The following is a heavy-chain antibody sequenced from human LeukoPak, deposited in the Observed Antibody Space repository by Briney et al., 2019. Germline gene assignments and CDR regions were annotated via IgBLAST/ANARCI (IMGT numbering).Heavy chain of an antibody. V-gene: IGHV3-13*01. CDR1: GFAFSSYD. CDR3: AISRAYCXGXXXFHS. CDR2: IGTTGDT. Sequence: GGSLRLSCAASGFAFSSYDMHWVRQTTERGLEWVSSIGTTGDTYYPDSVKGRFTISREDAKNSLSLQMNSLRAGDTALYYCAISRAYCXGXXXFHSWGQGTXVTVSS. J-gene: IGHJ4*02. D-gene: IGHD2-21*01.